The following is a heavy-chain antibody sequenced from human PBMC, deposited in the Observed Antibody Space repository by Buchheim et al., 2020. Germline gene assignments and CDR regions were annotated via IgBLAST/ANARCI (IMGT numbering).Heavy chain of an antibody. Sequence: QVQLVESGGGVVQPRRSLRLSCAASGFTFSSYAMHWVRQAPGKGLEWVAVISYDGSNKYYADSVKGRFTISRDNSKNTLYLQMNSLRAEDTAVYYCARGRKRWSGSYQTYYFDYWGQGTL. CDR3: ARGRKRWSGSYQTYYFDY. CDR1: GFTFSSYA. J-gene: IGHJ4*02. V-gene: IGHV3-30-3*01. CDR2: ISYDGSNK. D-gene: IGHD1-26*01.